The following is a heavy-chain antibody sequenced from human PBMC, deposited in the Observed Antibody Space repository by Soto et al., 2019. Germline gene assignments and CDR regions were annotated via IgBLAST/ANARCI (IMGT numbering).Heavy chain of an antibody. V-gene: IGHV5-51*01. CDR1: GYSFSSYL. CDR2: IYPGDSDT. Sequence: GGSLKISRKGSGYSFSSYLIGWVRPMPRKRLEWRGIIYPGDSDTRYSPSFQGQVTISADKSISTAYLQWSSLKASDTAMYYCARRRSFGYYDSSGYYYFDYWGQGTLVTVSS. CDR3: ARRRSFGYYDSSGYYYFDY. J-gene: IGHJ4*02. D-gene: IGHD3-22*01.